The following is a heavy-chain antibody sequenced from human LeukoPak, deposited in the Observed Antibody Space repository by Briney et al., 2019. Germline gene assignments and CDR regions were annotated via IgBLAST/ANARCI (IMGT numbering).Heavy chain of an antibody. J-gene: IGHJ4*02. CDR3: EKGWSDYYDSSGIDY. V-gene: IGHV3-43*01. CDR2: ISWDGGST. CDR1: GFTFDDYT. Sequence: GGSLRLSCAASGFTFDDYTMHWVRQAPGKGLEWVSLISWDGGSTYYADSVKGRFTISRDNSKNSLYLQMNSLRTEDPAFYYCEKGWSDYYDSSGIDYWYQGTLVTVSS. D-gene: IGHD3-22*01.